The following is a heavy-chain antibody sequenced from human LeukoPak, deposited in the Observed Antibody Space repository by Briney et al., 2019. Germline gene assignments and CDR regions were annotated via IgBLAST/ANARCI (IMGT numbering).Heavy chain of an antibody. D-gene: IGHD3-22*01. CDR1: GFTFSSYG. V-gene: IGHV3-33*01. Sequence: GGSLRLSCAASGFTFSSYGMHWVRQAPGKGLEWVAVIWYDGSNKYYADSVKGRFTISRDNSENTLYLQMNSLRAEDTAVYYCARDMAPYDSSGYYSHYYYGMDVWGQGTTVTVSS. CDR2: IWYDGSNK. J-gene: IGHJ6*02. CDR3: ARDMAPYDSSGYYSHYYYGMDV.